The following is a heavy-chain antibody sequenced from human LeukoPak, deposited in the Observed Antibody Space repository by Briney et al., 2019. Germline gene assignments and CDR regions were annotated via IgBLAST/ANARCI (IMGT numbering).Heavy chain of an antibody. Sequence: ASVKVSCKASGYTFINYNIAWVRQAPGQGLEWMGWISAYNGDTNYGQKVQGRVAMTTDTSTRTAYMELRGLRSDDTAVYYCARDVFEGLGERVVDAFDLWGQGTMVTVSS. J-gene: IGHJ3*01. V-gene: IGHV1-18*01. D-gene: IGHD3-10*01. CDR1: GYTFINYN. CDR2: ISAYNGDT. CDR3: ARDVFEGLGERVVDAFDL.